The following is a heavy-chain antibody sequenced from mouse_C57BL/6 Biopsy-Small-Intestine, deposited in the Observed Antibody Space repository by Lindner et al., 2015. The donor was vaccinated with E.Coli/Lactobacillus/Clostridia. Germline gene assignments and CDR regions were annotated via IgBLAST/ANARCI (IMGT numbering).Heavy chain of an antibody. J-gene: IGHJ4*01. CDR3: ARRTNRYGYAMDY. D-gene: IGHD2-14*01. Sequence: VQLQESGPELVKPGASVKMSCKASGYSFTGHNIHWMKQSPGKSLEWIGYIDPYNGPTIYNQKFKGKATLTVDKSSSTAYMQLNSLTSEDSAVYYCARRTNRYGYAMDYWGQGTSVTVSS. V-gene: IGHV1S135*01. CDR1: GYSFTGHN. CDR2: IDPYNGPT.